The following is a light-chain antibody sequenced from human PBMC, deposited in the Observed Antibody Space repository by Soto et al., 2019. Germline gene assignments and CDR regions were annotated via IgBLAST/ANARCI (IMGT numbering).Light chain of an antibody. Sequence: EIGLTQSPATLSLSPGERATLSCRASQSVSSYLAWYQQKPGQAPRLLIYDASNRATGIPARFSGSGSGTDFTLTISRLEPEDFAVYYCQQYGSSLTWTFGQGTKVDIK. CDR3: QQYGSSLTWT. J-gene: IGKJ1*01. CDR2: DAS. V-gene: IGKV3-20*01. CDR1: QSVSSY.